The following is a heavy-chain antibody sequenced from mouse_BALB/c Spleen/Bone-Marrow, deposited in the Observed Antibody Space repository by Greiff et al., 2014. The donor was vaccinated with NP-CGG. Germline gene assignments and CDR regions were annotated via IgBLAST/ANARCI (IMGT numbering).Heavy chain of an antibody. CDR3: ALYDYDGLSWFAY. J-gene: IGHJ3*01. Sequence: VQLQQSGPELVKPGASVKISCKASGYAFSSPWMNWVKQRPGQGLEWIGRIYPGDGNTNYNGKFKGEATLTADKSSTTAYMQLSSLTSVDSAVYFCALYDYDGLSWFAYWGQGTLVTVSA. V-gene: IGHV1-82*01. D-gene: IGHD2-4*01. CDR1: GYAFSSPW. CDR2: IYPGDGNT.